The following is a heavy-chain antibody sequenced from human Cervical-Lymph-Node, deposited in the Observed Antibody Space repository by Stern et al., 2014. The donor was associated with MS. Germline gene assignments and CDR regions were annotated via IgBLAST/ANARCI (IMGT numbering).Heavy chain of an antibody. CDR1: GFKFSIYW. Sequence: VQLGQSGAELIRPGESLKISCKGSGFKFSIYWIAWVRQMPGKGLEWMGIIYPGDSETSYSPSFQGQVTMSADKSTSTAYLQWSSLNASDTAMYFCARQTTAWASDVWGQGTLVTVSS. J-gene: IGHJ4*02. CDR2: IYPGDSET. D-gene: IGHD1-14*01. V-gene: IGHV5-51*01. CDR3: ARQTTAWASDV.